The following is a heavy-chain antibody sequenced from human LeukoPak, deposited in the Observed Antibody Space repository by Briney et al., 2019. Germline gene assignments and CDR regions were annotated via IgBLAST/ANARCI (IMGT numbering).Heavy chain of an antibody. CDR2: AGWAGGTT. CDR1: GFNFDRYT. J-gene: IGHJ6*02. CDR3: ARDSSSSWSGYYYYGLDV. D-gene: IGHD6-13*01. Sequence: PGGSLRLSCATSGFNFDRYTIHWVRQAPGKGLEWVSHAGWAGGTTFYSDSVRGRFTISRDSGRKSVYLQMNSLRADDTAVYYCARDSSSSWSGYYYYGLDVWGQGTTVIVSS. V-gene: IGHV3-43*01.